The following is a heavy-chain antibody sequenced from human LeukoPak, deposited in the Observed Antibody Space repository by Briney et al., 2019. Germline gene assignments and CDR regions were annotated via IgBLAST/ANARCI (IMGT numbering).Heavy chain of an antibody. CDR3: ARENYGDHTTNWFDP. CDR1: GFTFSDYY. J-gene: IGHJ5*02. CDR2: ISSSGSTI. V-gene: IGHV3-11*01. D-gene: IGHD4-17*01. Sequence: PGGSLRLSCAASGFTFSDYYMSWIRQAPGKGLEWVSYISSSGSTIYYADSVKGRFTISRDNAKNSLYLQMNSLRAEDTAVYYCARENYGDHTTNWFDPWGQGTLVTVSS.